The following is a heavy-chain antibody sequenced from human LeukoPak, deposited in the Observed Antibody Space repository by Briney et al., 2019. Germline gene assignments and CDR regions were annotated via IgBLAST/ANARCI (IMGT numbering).Heavy chain of an antibody. V-gene: IGHV3-7*01. J-gene: IGHJ6*02. CDR1: GFTFSSYW. CDR3: ARTRIAVAGEPYYYYGMDV. Sequence: GGSLRLSCAASGFTFSSYWMSWVRQAPGKGLEWVANIKQDGSEKYYVDSVKGRFTISRDNAKNSLYLQMNSLRAEDTAVYYCARTRIAVAGEPYYYYGMDVWGQGTTVTVSS. D-gene: IGHD6-19*01. CDR2: IKQDGSEK.